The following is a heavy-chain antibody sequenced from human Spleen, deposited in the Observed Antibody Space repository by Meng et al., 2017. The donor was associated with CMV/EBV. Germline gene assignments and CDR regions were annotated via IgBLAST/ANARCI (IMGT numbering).Heavy chain of an antibody. J-gene: IGHJ6*02. CDR2: ISGTGTTI. CDR3: ANHLYYDSSSSEVPTD. Sequence: GESLKISCAASGFTFSSYAMSWIRQAPGKGLEWLSFISGTGTTIYYADSVKGRFSVTRDNAKSSLYLQMTGLRAEDTAMYYCANHLYYDSSSSEVPTDWGQGTTVTVSS. D-gene: IGHD3-16*01. V-gene: IGHV3-11*01. CDR1: GFTFSSYA.